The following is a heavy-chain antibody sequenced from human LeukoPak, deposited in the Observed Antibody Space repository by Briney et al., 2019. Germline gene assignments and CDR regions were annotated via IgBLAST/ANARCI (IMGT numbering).Heavy chain of an antibody. CDR1: GASIRSHY. D-gene: IGHD3-10*01. CDR3: ARFAGAFDI. Sequence: SETLSLTCTVSGASIRSHYWSWIRQPPGKGLEWIGSIYYSGSTYYNPSLKSRVTISVDTSKNQFSLKLSSVTAADTAVYYCARFAGAFDIWGQGTMVTVSS. V-gene: IGHV4-59*11. CDR2: IYYSGST. J-gene: IGHJ3*02.